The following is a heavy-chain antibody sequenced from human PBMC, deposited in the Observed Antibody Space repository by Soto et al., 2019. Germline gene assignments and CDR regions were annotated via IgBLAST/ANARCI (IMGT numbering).Heavy chain of an antibody. Sequence: QITLRESGPTLVKPTQTLTLTCTFSGFSLSSSGVGVGWIRQPPGKALEWLAFIYWDDDKRYSPSLKSRITITKDTSKNQVVLTMTNMDPVDTATYYCAHRPILPAGTRGFAWFDPWGQGTLVTVSS. CDR1: GFSLSSSGVG. J-gene: IGHJ5*02. V-gene: IGHV2-5*02. CDR2: IYWDDDK. CDR3: AHRPILPAGTRGFAWFDP. D-gene: IGHD6-19*01.